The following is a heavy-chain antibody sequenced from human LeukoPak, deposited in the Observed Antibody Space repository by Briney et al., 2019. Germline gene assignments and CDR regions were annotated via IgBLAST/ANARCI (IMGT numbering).Heavy chain of an antibody. D-gene: IGHD1-26*01. V-gene: IGHV3-74*01. CDR1: GFTFSSYW. J-gene: IGHJ4*02. CDR3: ARRTTVEATNFDY. Sequence: GGSLRLSCAASGFTFSSYWMHWVRQAPGKGLVWVSRINSDGSSTTYADSVKGRFTISRDNTKNTLYLQMNSLRAEDTAVYYCARRTTVEATNFDYWGQGSLVTVSS. CDR2: INSDGSST.